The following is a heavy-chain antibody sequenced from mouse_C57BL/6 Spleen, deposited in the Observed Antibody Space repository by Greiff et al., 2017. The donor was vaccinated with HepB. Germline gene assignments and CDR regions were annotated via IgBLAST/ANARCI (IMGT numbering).Heavy chain of an antibody. CDR3: ARRPHYYGSSYWYFDV. J-gene: IGHJ1*03. D-gene: IGHD1-1*01. V-gene: IGHV5-15*04. CDR2: ISNLAYSI. Sequence: DVKLVESGGGLVQPGGSLKLSCAASGFTFSDYGMAWVRQAPRKGPEWVAFISNLAYSIYYADTVTGRFTISRENAKNTLYLEMSSLRSEDTAMYYCARRPHYYGSSYWYFDVWGTGTTVTVSS. CDR1: GFTFSDYG.